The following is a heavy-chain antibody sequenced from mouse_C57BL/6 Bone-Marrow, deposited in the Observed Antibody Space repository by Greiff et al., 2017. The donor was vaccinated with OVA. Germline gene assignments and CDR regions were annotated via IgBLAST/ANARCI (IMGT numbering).Heavy chain of an antibody. CDR3: GRWGYDVWDVDV. Sequence: QVQLKQSGAELVRPGTSVKVSCKASGYAFTNYLIEWVKQRPGQGLEWIGVINPGSGGTNYNEKFQGKATLTHDTSSSTAYLQLSSLTSEDSAVYFCGRWGYDVWDVDVGGSGTTVTVSS. V-gene: IGHV1-54*01. CDR1: GYAFTNYL. CDR2: INPGSGGT. J-gene: IGHJ1*01. D-gene: IGHD2-14*01.